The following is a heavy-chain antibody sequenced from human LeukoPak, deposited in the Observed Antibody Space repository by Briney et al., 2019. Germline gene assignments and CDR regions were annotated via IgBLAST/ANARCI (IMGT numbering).Heavy chain of an antibody. Sequence: ASVKVSCKASGYTFTSHDINWVRQATGQGLEWMGWMNPNSGNTGYAQKFQGRVTMTRNTSISTAYMELSSLRSEDTAVYYCARDYVWGSYRFDAFDIWGQGTMVTVSS. V-gene: IGHV1-8*01. J-gene: IGHJ3*02. CDR1: GYTFTSHD. D-gene: IGHD3-16*02. CDR3: ARDYVWGSYRFDAFDI. CDR2: MNPNSGNT.